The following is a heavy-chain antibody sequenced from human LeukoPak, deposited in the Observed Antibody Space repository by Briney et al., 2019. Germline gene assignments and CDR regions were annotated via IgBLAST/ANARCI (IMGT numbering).Heavy chain of an antibody. CDR2: IYPSGST. J-gene: IGHJ4*02. V-gene: IGHV4-39*07. CDR1: GGSISSGSYY. Sequence: PSETLSLTCTVSGGSISSGSYYWSWIRQPAGKGLEWIGSIYPSGSTYYNPSLKSRVTISVDTSKNQFSLKLSSVTAADTAVYYCARTKWLQPFDYWGQGTLVTVSS. CDR3: ARTKWLQPFDY. D-gene: IGHD5-24*01.